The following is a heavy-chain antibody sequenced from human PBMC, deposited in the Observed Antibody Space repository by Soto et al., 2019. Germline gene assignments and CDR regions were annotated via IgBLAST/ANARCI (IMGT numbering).Heavy chain of an antibody. CDR3: VRSPGWYKIAS. D-gene: IGHD6-19*01. J-gene: IGHJ4*02. CDR1: GGNISSYY. V-gene: IGHV4-59*12. CDR2: MLHSGST. Sequence: SETKSLTCSVSGGNISSYYWSWIRQPPGKGLEWIADMLHSGSTNYSPSLEGRVTLSVDKSKNQFSLKMNSVTAADRAVYFCVRSPGWYKIASWGQGILVPVSS.